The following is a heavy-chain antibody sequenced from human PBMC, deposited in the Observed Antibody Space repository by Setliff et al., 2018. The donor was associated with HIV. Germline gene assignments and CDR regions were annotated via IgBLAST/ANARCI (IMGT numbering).Heavy chain of an antibody. CDR3: GRAKSWYYYMDV. CDR2: IRSEAYGGTR. D-gene: IGHD3-10*01. CDR1: GLTFGDYA. V-gene: IGHV3-49*04. J-gene: IGHJ6*03. Sequence: PGESLKISCTPSGLTFGDYALSWVRQAPGKGLEWVGFIRSEAYGGTREYAASVKGRFTISRDDSKSIAYLQMNSLKAEDTAVYYCGRAKSWYYYMDVWGKGTTVTVSS.